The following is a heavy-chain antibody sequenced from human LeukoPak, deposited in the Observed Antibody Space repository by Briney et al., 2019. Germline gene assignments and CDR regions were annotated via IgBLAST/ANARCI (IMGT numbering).Heavy chain of an antibody. J-gene: IGHJ5*02. D-gene: IGHD2-15*01. V-gene: IGHV1-69*13. CDR3: ATEGYCSGGSCYSSEGWFDP. Sequence: SVKVSCKASGGTFSSYAISWVRQAPGQGLEWMGGIIPIFGTANYAQKFQGRVTITADESTSTAYVELSSLRSEDTAVYYCATEGYCSGGSCYSSEGWFDPWGQGTLVTVSS. CDR1: GGTFSSYA. CDR2: IIPIFGTA.